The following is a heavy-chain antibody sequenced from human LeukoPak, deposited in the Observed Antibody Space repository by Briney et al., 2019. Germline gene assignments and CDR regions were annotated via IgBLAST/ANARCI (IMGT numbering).Heavy chain of an antibody. CDR3: AKVSLNMVNDAFDI. CDR2: IYSGDT. CDR1: GFTVSSNS. D-gene: IGHD4/OR15-4a*01. V-gene: IGHV3-53*05. J-gene: IGHJ3*02. Sequence: GGSLRLSCTVSGFTVSSNSMSWVRQAPGKGLEWVSFIYSGDTHYSDSVKGRFTISRDNSKNTLYLQMNSLRAEDTAMYYCAKVSLNMVNDAFDIWGQGTMVSVSS.